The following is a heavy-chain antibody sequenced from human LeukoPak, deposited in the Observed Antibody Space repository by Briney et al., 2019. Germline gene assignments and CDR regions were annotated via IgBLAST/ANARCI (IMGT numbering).Heavy chain of an antibody. D-gene: IGHD4-17*01. Sequence: SETLSVTCDVSGGSISSSHYYWGWIRQHPGKGLEWIGYIYYSGSTYYNPSLKSRVTISVDTSKNQFSLKLSSVTAADTAVYYCARGAPSFDYGDSGWFDPWGQGTLVTVSS. V-gene: IGHV4-31*11. CDR2: IYYSGST. CDR1: GGSISSSHYY. J-gene: IGHJ5*02. CDR3: ARGAPSFDYGDSGWFDP.